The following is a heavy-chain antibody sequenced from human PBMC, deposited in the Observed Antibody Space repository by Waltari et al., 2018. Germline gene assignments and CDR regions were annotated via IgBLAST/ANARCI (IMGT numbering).Heavy chain of an antibody. J-gene: IGHJ3*02. CDR1: GGTFSSYA. D-gene: IGHD3-22*01. CDR2: IIPIFGTA. V-gene: IGHV1-69*01. CDR3: ARDPRYYDSSGYYLGAFDI. Sequence: QVQLVQSGAEVKKPGSSVKVSCKASGGTFSSYAISWVRQAPGQGLEWMGGIIPIFGTANYAQKFQGRVTITADESTSTAYMELSSLRSEDTAVYYCARDPRYYDSSGYYLGAFDIWGQGTMVTVSS.